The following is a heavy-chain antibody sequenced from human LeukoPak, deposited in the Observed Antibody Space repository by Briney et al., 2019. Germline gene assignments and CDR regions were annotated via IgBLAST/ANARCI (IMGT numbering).Heavy chain of an antibody. CDR3: ARHPRAYCSGGSCYSGDADFDY. Sequence: KTSETLSLTCTVSGGSISSYYWSWIRQPPGKGLEWIGYIYYSGSTNYNPSLKSRVTISVDTSKNQFSLKLSSVTAADTAVYYCARHPRAYCSGGSCYSGDADFDYWAREPWSPSPQ. J-gene: IGHJ4*02. V-gene: IGHV4-59*08. CDR2: IYYSGST. CDR1: GGSISSYY. D-gene: IGHD2-15*01.